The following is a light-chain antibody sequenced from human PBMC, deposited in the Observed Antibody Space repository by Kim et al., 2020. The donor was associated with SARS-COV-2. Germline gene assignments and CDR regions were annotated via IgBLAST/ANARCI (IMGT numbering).Light chain of an antibody. Sequence: HKVRITCKGADIITYDASTYQQNQGQAHLLVIYNQDKRPSGVPDRFCGSSSGNTASLTITGAQAEDEADYYCNSRDISDDYIVVFGGGTQLTVL. CDR2: NQD. V-gene: IGLV3-19*01. CDR1: DIITYD. J-gene: IGLJ2*01. CDR3: NSRDISDDYIVV.